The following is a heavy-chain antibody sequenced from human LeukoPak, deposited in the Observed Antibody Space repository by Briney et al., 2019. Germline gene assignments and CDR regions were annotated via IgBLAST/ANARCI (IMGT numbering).Heavy chain of an antibody. D-gene: IGHD6-13*01. CDR1: GYSFLSHW. CDR2: IYPGDSDT. CDR3: ARHASPYSSNYYFDY. J-gene: IGHJ4*02. Sequence: GESLKISCKGSGYSFLSHWIGWVRQMRGKGLEWMGIIYPGDSDTRYKPSFQGQVTISADKSISTAYLQWSSLKASDTAMYYCARHASPYSSNYYFDYWGQGALVTVSS. V-gene: IGHV5-51*01.